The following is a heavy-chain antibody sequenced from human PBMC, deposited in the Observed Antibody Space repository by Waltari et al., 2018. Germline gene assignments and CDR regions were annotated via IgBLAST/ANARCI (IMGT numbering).Heavy chain of an antibody. V-gene: IGHV4-30-2*01. CDR2: IYHSGST. D-gene: IGHD2-2*01. CDR1: GGSISSGGYS. J-gene: IGHJ3*02. Sequence: QLQLQASGSGLVKPSQTLSLTCAVSGGSISSGGYSWRWIRPPPGKGLEWIGYIYHSGSTYYNPSLKSRVTISVDRSKNQVSLKLSSVTAADTAVYYCARGYCSSTSCLSLDAFDIWGQGTMVTVSS. CDR3: ARGYCSSTSCLSLDAFDI.